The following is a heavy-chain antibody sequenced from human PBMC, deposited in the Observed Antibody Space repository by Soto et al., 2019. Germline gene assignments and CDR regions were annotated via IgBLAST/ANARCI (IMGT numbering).Heavy chain of an antibody. J-gene: IGHJ6*02. CDR2: ISGSGGST. CDR1: GFTFSSYA. D-gene: IGHD3-3*01. CDR3: AKRPLLVWSGSDEGTYYYGMDV. Sequence: GGSLRLSCAASGFTFSSYAMSWVRQAPGKGLEWVSAISGSGGSTYYADSVKGRFTISRDNSKNTLYLQMNSLRAEDTAVYYCAKRPLLVWSGSDEGTYYYGMDVWGQGTTVTVSS. V-gene: IGHV3-23*01.